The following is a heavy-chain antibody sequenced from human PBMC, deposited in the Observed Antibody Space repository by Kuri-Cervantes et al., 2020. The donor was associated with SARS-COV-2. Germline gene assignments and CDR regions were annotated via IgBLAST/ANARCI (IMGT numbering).Heavy chain of an antibody. CDR1: GGSISSGSYY. Sequence: SETLSLTCTVSGGSISSGSYYWSWIRQPAGKGLEWIGRFYTSGSTVYNPSLKRRVSISVDTSKNQFSLNLSSVTAADTAVYYCARGIVGANDAFDIWGQGTMVTVSS. CDR3: ARGIVGANDAFDI. V-gene: IGHV4-61*02. D-gene: IGHD1-26*01. CDR2: FYTSGST. J-gene: IGHJ3*02.